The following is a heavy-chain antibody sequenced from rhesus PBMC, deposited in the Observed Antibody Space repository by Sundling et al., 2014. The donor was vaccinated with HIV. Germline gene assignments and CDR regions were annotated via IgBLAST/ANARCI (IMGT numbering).Heavy chain of an antibody. Sequence: QVQLQESGPGLLKPSETLSLTCSVSGVSISSYWWSWIRQPPGKGLEWIGYIYGSGSSTTYNPSLKSRVTLSLDTSKNQFSLKLSSVTAADTAVYYCARQPYYEDDYGYLNWGQGVLVTVSS. CDR3: ARQPYYEDDYGYLN. CDR2: IYGSGSST. J-gene: IGHJ4*01. D-gene: IGHD3-9*01. CDR1: GVSISSYW. V-gene: IGHV4-169*01.